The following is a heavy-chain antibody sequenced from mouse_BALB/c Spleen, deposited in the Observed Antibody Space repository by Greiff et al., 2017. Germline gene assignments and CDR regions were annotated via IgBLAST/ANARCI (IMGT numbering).Heavy chain of an antibody. CDR1: GFTFSSYA. J-gene: IGHJ4*01. Sequence: EVQGVESGGGLVKPGGSLKLSCAASGFTFSSYAMSWVRQSPEKRLEWVAEISSGGSYTYYPDTVTGRFTISRDNAKNTLYLEMSSLRSEDTAMYYCARNYGNYGYAMDYWGQGTSVTVSS. D-gene: IGHD2-1*01. CDR2: ISSGGSYT. CDR3: ARNYGNYGYAMDY. V-gene: IGHV5-9-4*01.